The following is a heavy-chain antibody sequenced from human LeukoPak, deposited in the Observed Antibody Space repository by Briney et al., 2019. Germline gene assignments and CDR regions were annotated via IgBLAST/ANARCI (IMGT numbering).Heavy chain of an antibody. CDR2: IIPIFGTA. V-gene: IGHV1-69*01. CDR1: GGTFSSYA. J-gene: IGHJ3*02. Sequence: GSSVKVSCKASGGTFSSYAISWVRQAPGQGLEWMGGIIPIFGTANYAQRFQGRVTITVDESTSTAYMELSSLRSEDTAVYYCARVSPATDAFDIWGQGTMATVSS. D-gene: IGHD2-2*01. CDR3: ARVSPATDAFDI.